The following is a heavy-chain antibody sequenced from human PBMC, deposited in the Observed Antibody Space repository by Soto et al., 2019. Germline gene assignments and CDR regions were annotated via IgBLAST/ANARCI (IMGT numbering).Heavy chain of an antibody. Sequence: SETLSLTCTVSGGSISSYYWSWIRQPPGKGLEWIGYIYYSGSTNYNPSLKSRVTISVDTSKNQFSLKLSSVTAADTAVYYCARGTVVRGVMRWGQGTLVTVSS. CDR2: IYYSGST. CDR1: GGSISSYY. V-gene: IGHV4-59*01. D-gene: IGHD3-10*01. CDR3: ARGTVVRGVMR. J-gene: IGHJ4*02.